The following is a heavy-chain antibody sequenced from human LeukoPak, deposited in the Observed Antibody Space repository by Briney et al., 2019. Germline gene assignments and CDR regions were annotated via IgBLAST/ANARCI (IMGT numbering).Heavy chain of an antibody. V-gene: IGHV4-4*09. CDR2: IYTSGST. CDR3: ARQGYSDFWSGYPYYYYYYMDV. D-gene: IGHD3-3*01. J-gene: IGHJ6*03. Sequence: SETLSLTCTVSGGSISSYYWSWLRQPPGKGLEWIGYIYTSGSTNYNPSLKSRVTISVDTSKNQFSLKLSSVTAADTAVYYCARQGYSDFWSGYPYYYYYYMDVWGKGTTVTVSS. CDR1: GGSISSYY.